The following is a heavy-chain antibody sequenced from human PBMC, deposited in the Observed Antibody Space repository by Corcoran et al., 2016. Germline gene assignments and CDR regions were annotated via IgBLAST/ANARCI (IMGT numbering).Heavy chain of an antibody. Sequence: QVQLVQSGAEVKKPGASVKVSCKASGYTFTSYYMHWVRQAPGQGLEWMGIINPSGGSTSYAQKFQGRVTMTRDTSTSTVYMELSSLRSEDTAVYYCAREGYSSSWIPYGDYVAAFDYWGQGTLVTVSS. V-gene: IGHV1-46*01. CDR1: GYTFTSYY. CDR3: AREGYSSSWIPYGDYVAAFDY. CDR2: INPSGGST. D-gene: IGHD6-13*01. J-gene: IGHJ4*02.